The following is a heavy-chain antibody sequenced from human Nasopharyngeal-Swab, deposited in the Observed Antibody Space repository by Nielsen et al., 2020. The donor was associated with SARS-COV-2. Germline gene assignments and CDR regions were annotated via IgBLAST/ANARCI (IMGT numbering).Heavy chain of an antibody. CDR3: ARPLAAAGTGCDY. J-gene: IGHJ4*02. CDR2: ISYDGSNK. D-gene: IGHD6-13*01. V-gene: IGHV3-30*03. Sequence: PGKGLEWVAVISYDGSNKYYADSVKGRFTISKDNSKNTLYLQMNSLRAEDTAVYYCARPLAAAGTGCDYWGQGTLVTVSS.